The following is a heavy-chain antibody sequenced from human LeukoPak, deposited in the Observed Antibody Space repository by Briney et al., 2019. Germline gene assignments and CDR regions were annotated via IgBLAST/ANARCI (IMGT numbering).Heavy chain of an antibody. CDR3: AKDRSSGYYYGINYFDY. CDR1: GFTFSSYW. J-gene: IGHJ4*02. D-gene: IGHD3-22*01. Sequence: GGSLRLSCAASGFTFSSYWMSWVRQAPGKGLEWVANIKQDGSEKYYVDSVKGRFTISRDNAKNSLYLQMNSLRAEDTAVYYCAKDRSSGYYYGINYFDYWGQGTLVTVSS. V-gene: IGHV3-7*03. CDR2: IKQDGSEK.